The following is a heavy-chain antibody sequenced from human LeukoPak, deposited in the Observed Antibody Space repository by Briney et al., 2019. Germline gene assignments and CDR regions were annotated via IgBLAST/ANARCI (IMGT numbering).Heavy chain of an antibody. D-gene: IGHD3-22*01. CDR3: AKQISSGYYLMRHSDY. J-gene: IGHJ4*02. CDR2: IYYSGST. CDR1: LGSIISSRYY. V-gene: IGHV4-39*01. Sequence: PSETLSLTCTVSLGSIISSRYYWGGIRQPPGKGLEWIGSIYYSGSTYYNASLKSRVTISVDTSKNQFSLKLSSGTAADTAVYYCAKQISSGYYLMRHSDYWGQGTLVTVSS.